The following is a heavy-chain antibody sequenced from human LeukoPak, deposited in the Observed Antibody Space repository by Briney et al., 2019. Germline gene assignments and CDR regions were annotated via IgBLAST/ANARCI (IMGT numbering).Heavy chain of an antibody. CDR1: GGSISSDY. D-gene: IGHD3-16*01. CDR2: IYYIGST. CDR3: VRVGGATGSSDY. Sequence: SETLSLTCTVSGGSISSDYWSWNRQPPGKGLEWIGYIYYIGSTNYNPSLKSRITISVATSKSHFSLKLSSVTAADTAVYYCVRVGGATGSSDYWVQGTLVTVSS. J-gene: IGHJ4*02. V-gene: IGHV4-59*01.